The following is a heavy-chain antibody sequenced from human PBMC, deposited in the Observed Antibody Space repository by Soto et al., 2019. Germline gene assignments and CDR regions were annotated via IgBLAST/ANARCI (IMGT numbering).Heavy chain of an antibody. CDR3: AKGYCSSTSCPMDV. CDR1: GFTFSSYD. Sequence: PGGSLRLSCAASGFTFSSYDMHWVRQATGKGLEWVSAIGTAGDTYYPGSVKGRFTISRENAKNSLYLQMNSLRAEDTAVYYCAKGYCSSTSCPMDVWGQGNKVTVPS. V-gene: IGHV3-13*01. D-gene: IGHD2-2*01. CDR2: IGTAGDT. J-gene: IGHJ6*02.